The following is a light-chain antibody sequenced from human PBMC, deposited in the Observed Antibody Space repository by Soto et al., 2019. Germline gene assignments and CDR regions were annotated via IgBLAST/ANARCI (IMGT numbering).Light chain of an antibody. Sequence: DVVMTQTPLSLSVTPGQPASISCKSSQSLLHTDGKTYLYWYLQKPGHPPQLLIYEVFNRFSGVPDRFSGSGSGTDFTLKISRVEAEDVGTYYCMQTIQPLLTFGGRTKVDIK. CDR2: EVF. CDR3: MQTIQPLLT. CDR1: QSLLHTDGKTY. V-gene: IGKV2D-29*01. J-gene: IGKJ4*01.